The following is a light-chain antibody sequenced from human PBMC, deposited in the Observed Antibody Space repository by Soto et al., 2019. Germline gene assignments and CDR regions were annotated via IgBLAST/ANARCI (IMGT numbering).Light chain of an antibody. Sequence: EIVLTQSPGTLSLSTGESATLSCRARQRVASSHIAWFRQKPGQAPWLLIYGASNRATTIPDRFCVSGSGTDFILTIRRLEVEDSAVHYYHHYGNSPPYTASHATKLKIK. CDR3: HHYGNSPPYT. CDR1: QRVASSH. V-gene: IGKV3-20*01. J-gene: IGKJ2*01. CDR2: GAS.